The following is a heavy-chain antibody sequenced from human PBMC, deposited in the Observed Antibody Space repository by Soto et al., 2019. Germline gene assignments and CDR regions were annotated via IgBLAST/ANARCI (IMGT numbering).Heavy chain of an antibody. CDR2: INHSGST. V-gene: IGHV4-34*01. CDR1: GGSFSGYY. Sequence: SETLSLTCAVYGGSFSGYYWSWIRQPPGKGLEWIGEINHSGSTNYNPSLKSRVTISVDTSKNQFSLKLSSVTAADTAVYYCARAGGRLRLKIQDPGDYWGQGTLVTVSS. CDR3: ARAGGRLRLKIQDPGDY. D-gene: IGHD5-12*01. J-gene: IGHJ4*02.